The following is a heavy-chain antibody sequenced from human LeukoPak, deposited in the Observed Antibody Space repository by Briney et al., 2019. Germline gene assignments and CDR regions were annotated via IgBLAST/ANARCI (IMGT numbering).Heavy chain of an antibody. CDR2: IYSGGST. J-gene: IGHJ3*02. Sequence: GGSLRLSCAASGFTVSSNYMSWVRQAPGKGLEWVSVIYSGGSTYFADSVKGRFTISRHNSKNTLYLQMNNLRAEDTAVYYCARVLYGGLLDAFDIWGQGTMVTVSS. D-gene: IGHD3-10*01. CDR3: ARVLYGGLLDAFDI. V-gene: IGHV3-53*04. CDR1: GFTVSSNY.